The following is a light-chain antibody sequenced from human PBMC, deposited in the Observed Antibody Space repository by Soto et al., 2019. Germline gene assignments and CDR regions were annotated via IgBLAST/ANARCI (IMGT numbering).Light chain of an antibody. CDR1: QSVSSSY. Sequence: EILLTRAPVTLSLYPGERATLSCRASQSVSSSYFAWYQQKPGQAPRLLISGASSRATGIPDRFSGSGSGTDFTLTISSLQSEDFGVYYCQQYDYWWTFGQGTKVDIK. J-gene: IGKJ1*01. CDR2: GAS. CDR3: QQYDYWWT. V-gene: IGKV3-20*01.